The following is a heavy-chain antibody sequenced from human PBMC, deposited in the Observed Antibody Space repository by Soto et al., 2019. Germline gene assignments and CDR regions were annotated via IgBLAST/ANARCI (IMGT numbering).Heavy chain of an antibody. CDR2: IYYSGGT. CDR3: ARGGGVTATFDY. Sequence: TLSLTCTVSGGSVSSGSYYWSWIRQPPGKGLEWIGYIYYSGGTNYNPSLKSRVTISVDTSKNQFSLKLSSVTAADTAVYYCARGGGVTATFDYWGQGTLVTVSS. D-gene: IGHD5-18*01. J-gene: IGHJ4*02. CDR1: GGSVSSGSYY. V-gene: IGHV4-61*01.